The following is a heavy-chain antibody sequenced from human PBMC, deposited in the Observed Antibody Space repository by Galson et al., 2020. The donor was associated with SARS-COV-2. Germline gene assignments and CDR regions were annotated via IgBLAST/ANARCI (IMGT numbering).Heavy chain of an antibody. CDR1: GFTFSHHA. D-gene: IGHD3-10*01. Sequence: GGSLRLSCAASGFTFSHHAMNWVRQAPGTGLEWVSGISGGGGSLSQADSVTGRFTISRDTSRNTLTLQMKSLRAEDTAVYYCARDRDHYYGSGIAYWGQGTLLTVSS. J-gene: IGHJ4*02. V-gene: IGHV3-23*01. CDR3: ARDRDHYYGSGIAY. CDR2: ISGGGGSL.